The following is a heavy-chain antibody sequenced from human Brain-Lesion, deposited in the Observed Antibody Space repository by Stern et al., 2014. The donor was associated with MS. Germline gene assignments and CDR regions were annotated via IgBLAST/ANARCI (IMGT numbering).Heavy chain of an antibody. CDR1: GGSISSSNW. D-gene: IGHD6-13*01. CDR2: SDHSGST. Sequence: VQLVESGPGLVKPSGTLSLTCAVSGGSISSSNWWSWVRQSPGKGLEWIGESDHSGSTIYNPSLTSRVTVSAEKPKTRFPLNLRSVTAADTAVYFCARFPASRPHVFDSWGQGTLVTVSS. CDR3: ARFPASRPHVFDS. V-gene: IGHV4-4*02. J-gene: IGHJ4*02.